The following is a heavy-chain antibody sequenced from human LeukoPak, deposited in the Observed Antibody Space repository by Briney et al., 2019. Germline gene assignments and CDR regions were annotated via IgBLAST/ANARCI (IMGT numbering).Heavy chain of an antibody. CDR1: GYTFTSYD. CDR2: ISAYNGNT. CDR3: ARDLGVGADFDY. J-gene: IGHJ4*02. D-gene: IGHD1-26*01. V-gene: IGHV1-18*01. Sequence: AASVKVSCKASGYTFTSYDINWVRQATGQGLEWMGWISAYNGNTNYAQKLQGRVTMTTDTSTSTAYMELRSLRSDDTAVYYCARDLGVGADFDYWGQGTLVTVSS.